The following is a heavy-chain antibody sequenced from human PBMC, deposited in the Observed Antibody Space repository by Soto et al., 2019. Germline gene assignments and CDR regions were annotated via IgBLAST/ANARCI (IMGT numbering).Heavy chain of an antibody. V-gene: IGHV4-59*01. CDR2: SYYSGST. D-gene: IGHD6-13*01. J-gene: IGHJ5*02. CDR1: GGSISSYY. CDR3: ARVASSSWYGFWCDP. Sequence: PSETLYLTCTVSGGSISSYYWSCIRQPPGKGLEGIGYSYYSGSTNYNPSLKSRVTISVDTSKNQFSLKLSSVTAADTAVYYCARVASSSWYGFWCDPWGQGTLVTVSS.